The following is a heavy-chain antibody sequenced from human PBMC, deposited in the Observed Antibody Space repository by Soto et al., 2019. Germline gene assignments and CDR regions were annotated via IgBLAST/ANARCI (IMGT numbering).Heavy chain of an antibody. V-gene: IGHV4-34*01. D-gene: IGHD6-19*01. CDR2: INHSGST. J-gene: IGHJ4*02. CDR1: GGSFSGYY. CDR3: ARGQRYSSGWYFFDY. Sequence: SETLSLTCAVYGGSFSGYYWSWIRQPPGKGLEWIGEINHSGSTTYNPSRKSRVTISVDTSKNQFSLKLSSVTAADTAVYYCARGQRYSSGWYFFDYWGQGTLVTVSS.